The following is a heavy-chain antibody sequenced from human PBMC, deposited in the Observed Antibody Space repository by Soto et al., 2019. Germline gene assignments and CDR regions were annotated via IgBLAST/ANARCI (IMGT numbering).Heavy chain of an antibody. V-gene: IGHV1-69*13. CDR3: ARGGDCTNGVCYIGVDYYYGMDV. CDR2: IIPIFGTA. CDR1: GGTFSSYA. J-gene: IGHJ6*02. Sequence: SVKVSCKASGGTFSSYAISWLRQAPGQGLEWMGGIIPIFGTANYAQKFQGRVTITADESTSTAYMELSSLRSEDTAVYYCARGGDCTNGVCYIGVDYYYGMDVWGQGTTVTVSS. D-gene: IGHD2-8*01.